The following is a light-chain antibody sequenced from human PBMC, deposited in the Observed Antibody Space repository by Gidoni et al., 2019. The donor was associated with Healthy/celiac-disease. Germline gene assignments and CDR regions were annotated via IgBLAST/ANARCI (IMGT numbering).Light chain of an antibody. CDR2: DVS. Sequence: SALTQPASVSRSPGQSITISCTVTSSDVGGYNYVSWYQQHPGKAPKLMIYDVSNRPSGVSNRFSGSKSGNTASLTISGLQAEDEADYYCSSYTSSSTLWVFGGGTKLTVL. V-gene: IGLV2-14*03. CDR3: SSYTSSSTLWV. J-gene: IGLJ3*02. CDR1: SSDVGGYNY.